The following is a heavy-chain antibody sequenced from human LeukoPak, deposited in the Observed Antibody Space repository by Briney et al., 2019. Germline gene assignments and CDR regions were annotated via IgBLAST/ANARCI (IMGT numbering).Heavy chain of an antibody. J-gene: IGHJ6*02. CDR1: GYTFTSYY. D-gene: IGHD2-15*01. Sequence: ASVKVSCKASGYTFTSYYMHWVRQAPGQGLEWMGWISAYNGNTNYAQKLQGRVTMTTDTSTSTAYMELRSLRSDDTAVYYCARGRYCSGGSCYSIPYYGMDVWGQGTTVTVSS. V-gene: IGHV1-18*04. CDR3: ARGRYCSGGSCYSIPYYGMDV. CDR2: ISAYNGNT.